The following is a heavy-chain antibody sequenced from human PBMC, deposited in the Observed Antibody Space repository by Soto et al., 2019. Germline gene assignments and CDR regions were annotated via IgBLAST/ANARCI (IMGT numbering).Heavy chain of an antibody. CDR2: INPSSGGT. CDR1: GYTFTGQY. D-gene: IGHD3-16*01. CDR3: ARDVSTSSFGGSVDL. V-gene: IGHV1-2*02. J-gene: IGHJ3*01. Sequence: QVQLVQSGAEVRKPGASVKVSCKASGYTFTGQYLHWARQAPGEGLQWMGWINPSSGGTRYSQYFQGPVTITRDTSIRIAYSEMLSMTSGDTAIDYCARDVSTSSFGGSVDLWGHGKMVNVSS.